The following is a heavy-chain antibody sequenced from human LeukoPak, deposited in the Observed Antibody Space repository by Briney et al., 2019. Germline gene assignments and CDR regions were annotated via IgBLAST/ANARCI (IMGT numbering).Heavy chain of an antibody. D-gene: IGHD1-1*01. CDR3: ARRSPNWTHDY. CDR2: IYPGDSDI. J-gene: IGHJ4*02. CDR1: GYSFTTYW. Sequence: GESLKISCKGSGYSFTTYWIGWVRQMPGKGLEWMGMIYPGDSDIRYSPSFQGQVGISADKSISTAYLQWSSLKASDTAMYYCARRSPNWTHDYWGQGTLVTVSS. V-gene: IGHV5-51*01.